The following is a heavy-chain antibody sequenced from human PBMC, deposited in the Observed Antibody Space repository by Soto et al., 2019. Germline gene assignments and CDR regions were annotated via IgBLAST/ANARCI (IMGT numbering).Heavy chain of an antibody. V-gene: IGHV3-66*01. CDR1: GFTVSSNY. CDR3: ARDVFETGIAAAGTTNRYYYYYYMDV. Sequence: GGSLRLSCAASGFTVSSNYMSWVRQAPGKGLEWVSVIYSGGSTYYADSVKGRFTISRGNSKNTLYLQMNNLRAEETAVYYCARDVFETGIAAAGTTNRYYYYYYMDVWGKGTTVTVSS. J-gene: IGHJ6*03. CDR2: IYSGGST. D-gene: IGHD6-13*01.